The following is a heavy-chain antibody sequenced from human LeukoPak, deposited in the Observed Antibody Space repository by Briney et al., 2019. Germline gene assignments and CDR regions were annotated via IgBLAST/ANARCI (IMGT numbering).Heavy chain of an antibody. Sequence: GGSLRLSCAVSGLTFSSSWMDWVRQAPGKGLEWVSQINGDGSSTSYADSVKGRLTISRDNAKNTLYLQMNSLRAEDTAAYYCGNLDWGQGTLVTVSS. V-gene: IGHV3-74*01. CDR2: INGDGSST. CDR1: GLTFSSSW. J-gene: IGHJ4*02. CDR3: GNLD.